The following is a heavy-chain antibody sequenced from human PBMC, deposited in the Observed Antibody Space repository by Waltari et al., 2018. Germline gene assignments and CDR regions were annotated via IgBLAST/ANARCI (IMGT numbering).Heavy chain of an antibody. CDR2: IHRSGDT. CDR1: GYSISSGYF. CDR3: ARDPLGGEGDAFDI. J-gene: IGHJ3*02. V-gene: IGHV4-38-2*02. D-gene: IGHD3-16*01. Sequence: QVQLQESGPGLVKPSETLSLSCTVSGYSISSGYFWDWVRQPPGKGLEWIASIHRSGDTYYSPSLKSRFTISVDTSRNQFSLNLSSVTASDTAVYYCARDPLGGEGDAFDIWGQGTMVTVSS.